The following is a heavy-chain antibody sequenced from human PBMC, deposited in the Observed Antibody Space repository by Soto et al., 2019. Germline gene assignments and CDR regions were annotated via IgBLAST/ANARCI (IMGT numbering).Heavy chain of an antibody. CDR3: AREEGGGYDHRWFDP. Sequence: QVQLQESGPGLVKPSQTLSLTCTVSGGSISSGGYNWSWIRQHPGKGLEWIGYIYYSGSTYYNPSLKSRVTISVDTSKNQFSLKLSSVTAADTAVYYCAREEGGGYDHRWFDPWGQGTLVTVSS. CDR2: IYYSGST. J-gene: IGHJ5*02. V-gene: IGHV4-31*03. D-gene: IGHD5-12*01. CDR1: GGSISSGGYN.